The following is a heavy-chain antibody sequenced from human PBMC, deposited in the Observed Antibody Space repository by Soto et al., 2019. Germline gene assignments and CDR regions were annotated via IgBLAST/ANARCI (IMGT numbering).Heavy chain of an antibody. D-gene: IGHD3-10*01. J-gene: IGHJ5*02. CDR3: ARDLAVEYYGSGHGALWFDP. V-gene: IGHV3-11*01. CDR1: GFTFSDYY. Sequence: QVQLVESGGGLVKPGGSLRLSCAASGFTFSDYYMSWIRQAPGKGLEWVSYISSSGSTIYYADSVKGRFTISRDNAKNSLYLQMNSLRAEDTAVYYCARDLAVEYYGSGHGALWFDPWGQGTLVTVSS. CDR2: ISSSGSTI.